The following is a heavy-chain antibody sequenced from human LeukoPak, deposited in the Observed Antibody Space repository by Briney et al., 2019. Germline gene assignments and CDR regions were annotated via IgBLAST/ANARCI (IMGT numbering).Heavy chain of an antibody. CDR3: AKVRGYNYAYYYYSMDV. D-gene: IGHD5-18*01. CDR2: ISGSGGST. Sequence: PGGSLRLSCAASGFTFSSYWMHWVRQAPGKGLVWVSAISGSGGSTYYADSVQGRFTVSRDNSKNTLYLQMNSLRAEDTAVYHCAKVRGYNYAYYYYSMDVWGQGTTVTVSS. J-gene: IGHJ6*02. V-gene: IGHV3-23*01. CDR1: GFTFSSYW.